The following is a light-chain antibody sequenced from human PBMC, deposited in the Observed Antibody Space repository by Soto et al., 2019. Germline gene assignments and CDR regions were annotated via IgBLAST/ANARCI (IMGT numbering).Light chain of an antibody. Sequence: IQVTXXPSSLSASXGNXVXXXCRASQDIRDYLAWCQHKPGNAPKSLIYAASILESGVPSRFSASGSGTDFTLTISSLQPEDFATYYCQQYNGWPISFGQGTRMEI. CDR3: QQYNGWPIS. J-gene: IGKJ5*01. V-gene: IGKV1-16*01. CDR2: AAS. CDR1: QDIRDY.